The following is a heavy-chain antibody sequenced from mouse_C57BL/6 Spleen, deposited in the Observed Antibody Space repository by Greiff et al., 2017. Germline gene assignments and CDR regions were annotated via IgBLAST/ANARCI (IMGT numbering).Heavy chain of an antibody. CDR2: IRNKANGYTT. CDR1: GFTFTDYY. Sequence: EVHLVESGGGLVQPGGSLSLSCAASGFTFTDYYMSWVRQPPGKALEWLGFIRNKANGYTTEYSASVKGRFTISRDNSQSILYLQMNALRAEDSATYYCARYWGGFDYWGQGTTLTVSS. J-gene: IGHJ2*01. V-gene: IGHV7-3*01. CDR3: ARYWGGFDY.